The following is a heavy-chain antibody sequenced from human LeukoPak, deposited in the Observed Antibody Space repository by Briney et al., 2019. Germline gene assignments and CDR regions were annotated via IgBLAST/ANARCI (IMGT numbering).Heavy chain of an antibody. CDR3: ARGGSTWSYVDY. V-gene: IGHV3-11*05. CDR1: RFTFSDYY. CDR2: ISGTSSYT. D-gene: IGHD6-13*01. Sequence: GSLRLSCAASRFTFSDYYMSWIRQAPGKGLGWVSDISGTSSYTNYAVSVKGRFTVSRYNAKNSLFLQMNSLRAEDAAVYYCARGGSTWSYVDYWGQGTLVTVSS. J-gene: IGHJ4*02.